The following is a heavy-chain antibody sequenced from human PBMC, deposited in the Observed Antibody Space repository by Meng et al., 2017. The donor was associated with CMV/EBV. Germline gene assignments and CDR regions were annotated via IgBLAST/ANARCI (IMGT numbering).Heavy chain of an antibody. CDR3: ARDRYCSSTSCYTYYYYGMDV. Sequence: GGSLRLSCAASGFTFSSYGMHWVRQAPGKGLEWVAFIRYDGSNKYYADSVKGRFTISRDNSKNTLYLQMNSLRAEDTAVYYCARDRYCSSTSCYTYYYYGMDVWGQGTTVTVSS. D-gene: IGHD2-2*02. CDR1: GFTFSSYG. V-gene: IGHV3-30*02. CDR2: IRYDGSNK. J-gene: IGHJ6*02.